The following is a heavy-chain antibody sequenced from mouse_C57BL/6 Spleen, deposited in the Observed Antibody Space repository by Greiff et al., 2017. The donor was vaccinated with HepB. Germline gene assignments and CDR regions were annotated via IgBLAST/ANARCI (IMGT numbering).Heavy chain of an antibody. CDR2: ISSGSSTI. V-gene: IGHV5-17*01. Sequence: EVKLMESGGGLVKPGGSLKLSCAASGFTFSDYGMHWVRQAPEKGLEWVAYISSGSSTIYYADTVKGRFTISRDNAKNTLFLQMTSPRSEDTAMYYCAKDYYGSSYYAMDYWGQGTSVTVSS. CDR1: GFTFSDYG. CDR3: AKDYYGSSYYAMDY. D-gene: IGHD1-1*01. J-gene: IGHJ4*01.